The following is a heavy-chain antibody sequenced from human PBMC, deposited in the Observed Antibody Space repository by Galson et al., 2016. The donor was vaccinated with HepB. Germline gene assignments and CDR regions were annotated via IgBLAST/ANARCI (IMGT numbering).Heavy chain of an antibody. D-gene: IGHD6-19*01. CDR1: GFTFSSYT. Sequence: SLRLSCAASGFTFSSYTMHWVRQAPGEGLEWVAVVSYDGNKKYYADSVKGRFTISRDKSKNTLNLQLDSLTPEDTAVYYCARRQWLHGEDFDFWGQGILVTVSS. CDR2: VSYDGNKK. CDR3: ARRQWLHGEDFDF. J-gene: IGHJ4*02. V-gene: IGHV3-30-3*01.